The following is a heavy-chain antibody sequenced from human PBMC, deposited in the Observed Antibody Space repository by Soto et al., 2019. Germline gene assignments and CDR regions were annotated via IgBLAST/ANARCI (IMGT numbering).Heavy chain of an antibody. CDR1: GYTFTGYY. Sequence: ASVKVSCKASGYTFTGYYMHWVRQAPGQGLEWMGWINPNSGGTNYAQKFQGWVTMTRDTSISTAYMELSRLRSDDMAVYYCARGKVLRFFDWLIRHPQYYYGMDVWGQGTTVTVSS. CDR3: ARGKVLRFFDWLIRHPQYYYGMDV. D-gene: IGHD3-9*01. V-gene: IGHV1-2*04. J-gene: IGHJ6*02. CDR2: INPNSGGT.